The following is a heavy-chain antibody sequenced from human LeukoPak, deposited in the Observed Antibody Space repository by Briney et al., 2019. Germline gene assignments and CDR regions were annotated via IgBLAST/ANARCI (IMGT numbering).Heavy chain of an antibody. CDR3: ARDQTISSSIYYYYGMDV. D-gene: IGHD6-6*01. CDR2: IYYSGST. V-gene: IGHV4-59*02. CDR1: GGSVSSYY. J-gene: IGHJ6*02. Sequence: PSETLSLTCTVSGGSVSSYYWSWIRQPPGKGLEWIGYIYYSGSTNYNPSLKSRVTISVDTSKNQFSLKLSSVTAADTAVYYCARDQTISSSIYYYYGMDVWGQGTTVTVSS.